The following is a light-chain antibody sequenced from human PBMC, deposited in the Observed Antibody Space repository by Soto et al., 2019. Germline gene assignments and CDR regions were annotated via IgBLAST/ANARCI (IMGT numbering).Light chain of an antibody. J-gene: IGKJ5*01. V-gene: IGKV3-20*01. Sequence: EIVLTQSPATLSLSPGERGTVSCRASQSVSSYLAWYQQKPGQAPRLLIYDASNRATGTPDRFRGSGSGTDFTLTISRLEPEDFAVYYCQQYGSSPPITFGQRRLLEN. CDR1: QSVSSY. CDR2: DAS. CDR3: QQYGSSPPIT.